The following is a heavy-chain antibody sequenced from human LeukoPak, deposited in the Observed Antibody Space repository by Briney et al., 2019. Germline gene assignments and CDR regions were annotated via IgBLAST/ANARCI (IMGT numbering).Heavy chain of an antibody. CDR3: AKADYSNYAYYFDY. V-gene: IGHV3-30-3*01. CDR1: GFTFSNYA. CDR2: ISYDGGSK. D-gene: IGHD4-11*01. Sequence: GGSLRLSCAASGFTFSNYAMHWVRQAPGKGLEWVAVISYDGGSKHYADSVKGRFTISRDNSKNTLYLQMNSLRAEDTAVYYCAKADYSNYAYYFDYWGQGTLVTVSS. J-gene: IGHJ4*02.